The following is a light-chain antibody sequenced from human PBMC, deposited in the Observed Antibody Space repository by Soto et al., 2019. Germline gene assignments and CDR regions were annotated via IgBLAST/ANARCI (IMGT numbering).Light chain of an antibody. CDR1: QGILRY. V-gene: IGKV1-9*01. CDR2: GAS. J-gene: IGKJ4*01. Sequence: DIPLTQSPPFLSASVGDRVTITCRASQGILRYLAWYQQKPGKAPNLLIKGASTLQSGVPSRFSGSGSGTEFTLTISSLQPEDVATYYCQQHNSYPLTFGGGTKVEIK. CDR3: QQHNSYPLT.